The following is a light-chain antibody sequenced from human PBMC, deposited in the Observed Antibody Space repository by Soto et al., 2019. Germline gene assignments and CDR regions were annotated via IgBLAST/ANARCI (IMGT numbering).Light chain of an antibody. V-gene: IGLV4-69*01. CDR1: SGHSSYA. J-gene: IGLJ3*02. Sequence: QAVVTQSPSASASLGASVKLTCTLSSGHSSYAIAWHQQPPEKGPRYLMKLNSDGSHSKGDGIPDRFSGSSSGAERYLTISSLQSEDEADYYCQTWGTGIQVFGGGTKLTVL. CDR2: LNSDGSH. CDR3: QTWGTGIQV.